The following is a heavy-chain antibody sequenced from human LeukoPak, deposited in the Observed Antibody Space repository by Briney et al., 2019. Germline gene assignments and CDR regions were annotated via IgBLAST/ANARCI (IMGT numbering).Heavy chain of an antibody. CDR1: GFTLSSYE. CDR2: IDCSGGST. Sequence: GGSLRLSCTASGFTLSSYEMSWIRQAPGKGLEWVSRIDCSGGSTHYADSVMGRFTISRYNAKNPLYPQMNSLRAEDTAVYYCARVGTPMVKIVATYYMDVWGKGTTVTVSS. CDR3: ARVGTPMVKIVATYYMDV. V-gene: IGHV3-23*01. J-gene: IGHJ6*03. D-gene: IGHD5-18*01.